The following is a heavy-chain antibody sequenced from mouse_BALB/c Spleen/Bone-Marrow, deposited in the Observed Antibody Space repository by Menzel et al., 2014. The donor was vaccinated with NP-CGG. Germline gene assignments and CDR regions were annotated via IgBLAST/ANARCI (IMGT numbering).Heavy chain of an antibody. CDR2: IDPANGNT. J-gene: IGHJ3*01. CDR3: ARNGNYGAWFAY. D-gene: IGHD2-1*01. CDR1: GFNIKDTY. V-gene: IGHV14-3*02. Sequence: EVMLVESGAELVKPGASVKLSCTASGFNIKDTYMHWVKQRPEQGLEWIGRIDPANGNTKYDPQFQGKATITADSSSNAAYLQLSSLTSEDTAVYYCARNGNYGAWFAYWGQGTLVTVSA.